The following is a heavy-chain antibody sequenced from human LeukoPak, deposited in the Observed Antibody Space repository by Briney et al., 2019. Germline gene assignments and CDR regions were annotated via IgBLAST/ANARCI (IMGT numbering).Heavy chain of an antibody. CDR1: GFTVSDNF. CDR2: ISSSGSTI. V-gene: IGHV3-11*04. CDR3: ASGAQSDY. J-gene: IGHJ4*02. D-gene: IGHD1-26*01. Sequence: GGSLRLSCAASGFTVSDNFMSWVRQAPGKGLEWVPFISSSGSTIYYADSVKGRFTISRGNAKNSLYLQMNSLRAEDTAVYYCASGAQSDYWGQGTLVTVSS.